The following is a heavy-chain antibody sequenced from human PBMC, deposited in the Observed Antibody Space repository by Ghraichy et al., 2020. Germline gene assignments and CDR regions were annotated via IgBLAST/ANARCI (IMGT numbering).Heavy chain of an antibody. Sequence: GSLRLSCAASGFTFSSYSMNWVRQAPGKGLEWVSSISSSSSYIYYADSVKGRFTISRDNAKNSLYLQMNSLRAEDTAVYYCATLVVVAATGYYYMDVGGKGTTVTVSS. CDR3: ATLVVVAATGYYYMDV. D-gene: IGHD2-15*01. V-gene: IGHV3-21*01. CDR2: ISSSSSYI. CDR1: GFTFSSYS. J-gene: IGHJ6*03.